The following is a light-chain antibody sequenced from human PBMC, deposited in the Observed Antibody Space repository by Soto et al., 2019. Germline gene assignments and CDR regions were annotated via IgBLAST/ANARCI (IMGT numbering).Light chain of an antibody. Sequence: EIVLTQSPGTLSLSPGVRATLSCRASQSVSSSYLAWYQQKPGQPPRLLIYGASSRAAGMPDRFSGSGSGTDFTLTINRLEPEDFAVYYCHHYGTSSRYTFGQGTKVEIK. CDR3: HHYGTSSRYT. CDR2: GAS. V-gene: IGKV3-20*01. CDR1: QSVSSSY. J-gene: IGKJ2*01.